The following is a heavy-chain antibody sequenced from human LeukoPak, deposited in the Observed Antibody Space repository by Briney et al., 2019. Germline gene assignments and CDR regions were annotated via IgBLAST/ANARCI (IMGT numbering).Heavy chain of an antibody. J-gene: IGHJ4*02. Sequence: SGPTLGNPTQTLTLTFTFSGFSLSTSGVGMGLIRQPPGKALEGLALIYWNDDKRYSTSLKSSLNIQKETSKNQVVLTMTNMDPVHTATYYCAHFSVILTGYASWGQGTLVTVSS. CDR2: IYWNDDK. D-gene: IGHD3-9*01. CDR1: GFSLSTSGVG. CDR3: AHFSVILTGYAS. V-gene: IGHV2-5*01.